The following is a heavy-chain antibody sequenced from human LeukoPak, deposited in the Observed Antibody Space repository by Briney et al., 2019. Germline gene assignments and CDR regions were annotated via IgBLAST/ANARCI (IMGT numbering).Heavy chain of an antibody. D-gene: IGHD3-22*01. Sequence: GGSLRLSCAASGFTFSSYWMHWVRQAPGKGLVWVSRINSDGSSTSYADSVKGRFTISRDNAKNTLYLQMNSLRAEDTAVYYCARAGATRSGYDSSGYYYDYWGQGTLVTVSS. CDR2: INSDGSST. J-gene: IGHJ4*02. CDR1: GFTFSSYW. CDR3: ARAGATRSGYDSSGYYYDY. V-gene: IGHV3-74*01.